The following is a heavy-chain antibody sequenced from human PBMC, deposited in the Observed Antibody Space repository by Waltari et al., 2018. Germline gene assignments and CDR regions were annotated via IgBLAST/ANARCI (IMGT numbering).Heavy chain of an antibody. D-gene: IGHD2-8*01. V-gene: IGHV3-30*02. Sequence: QVQLVESGGGVVQPGGSLRLSCAASGFTFSSYGMHWVRQAPGKGLEWVAFIRYDGSNKYYVDSVKGRFTISRDNAKNSLYLQMNSLRAEDTAVYYCARYALFDYWGQGTLVIVSS. CDR3: ARYALFDY. J-gene: IGHJ4*02. CDR2: IRYDGSNK. CDR1: GFTFSSYG.